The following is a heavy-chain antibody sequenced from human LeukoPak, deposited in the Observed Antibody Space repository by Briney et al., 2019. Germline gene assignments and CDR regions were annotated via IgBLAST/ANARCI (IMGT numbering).Heavy chain of an antibody. J-gene: IGHJ4*02. Sequence: PGRSLRLSCAASGFTFSSYGMHWVRQAPGKGLEWVAVISYDGSNKYYADSVKGRFTISRDNSKNTLYLQMNSLRAEDTAVYYCAKGRPAKSGGYDSEYDYWGQGTLVTVSS. D-gene: IGHD5-12*01. CDR3: AKGRPAKSGGYDSEYDY. CDR2: ISYDGSNK. V-gene: IGHV3-30*18. CDR1: GFTFSSYG.